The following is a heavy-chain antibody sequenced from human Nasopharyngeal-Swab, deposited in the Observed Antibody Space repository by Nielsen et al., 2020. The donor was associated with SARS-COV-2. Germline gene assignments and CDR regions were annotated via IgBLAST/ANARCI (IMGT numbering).Heavy chain of an antibody. CDR2: IHRGGTT. V-gene: IGHV4-4*02. J-gene: IGHJ4*02. Sequence: WIRQPGKGPEWIGEIHRGGTTNYNPSLESRVTISLDKSKNQFSLRLNSVTAADTAVYYCANVRAASAGTFDFWGLGTLVTVSS. D-gene: IGHD6-13*01. CDR3: ANVRAASAGTFDF.